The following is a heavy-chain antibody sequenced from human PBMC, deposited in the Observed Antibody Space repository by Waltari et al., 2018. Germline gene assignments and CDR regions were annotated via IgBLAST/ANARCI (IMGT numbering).Heavy chain of an antibody. CDR3: AKLRNYGTTWAGAFDC. D-gene: IGHD3-10*01. V-gene: IGHV3-23*01. Sequence: EEQLLQAGRGLVQPGGSLRLSYAASGFTFTTYAMSWVRQAPGKGLEWVSAFNGRDGASYYADSVKGRFTISSDNSRNTLYLQMNSLRAEDTAVYYCAKLRNYGTTWAGAFDCWGQGTLVTVSS. CDR1: GFTFTTYA. CDR2: FNGRDGAS. J-gene: IGHJ4*02.